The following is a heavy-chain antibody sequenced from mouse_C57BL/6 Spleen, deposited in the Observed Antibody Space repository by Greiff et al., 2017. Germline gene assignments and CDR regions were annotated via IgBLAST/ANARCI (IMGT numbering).Heavy chain of an antibody. D-gene: IGHD1-1*01. V-gene: IGHV1-53*01. Sequence: QVQLQQPGPELVKPGASVKLSCKASGYTFTSYWMHWVKQRPGQGLEWIGNINPSNGGTNYNEKFKSKATLTVDKSSSTAYMQLSSLTSEDSAVYYCARGFYYYGRGYFDVWGTGTTVTVAS. CDR1: GYTFTSYW. CDR2: INPSNGGT. CDR3: ARGFYYYGRGYFDV. J-gene: IGHJ1*03.